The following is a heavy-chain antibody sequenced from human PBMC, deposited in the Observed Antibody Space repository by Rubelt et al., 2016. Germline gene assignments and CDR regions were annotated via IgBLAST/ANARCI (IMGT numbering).Heavy chain of an antibody. Sequence: VQLVESGGGLVQPGGSLRLSCAASGFTFSSYWMTWVRQAPAKGLEWVGVISHDGNSNDYADSVKGRFTISRDNSRNMVYLQMNSLRAEDTAMYYWLRTGTTSGYYLESWGQGTLVTVSS. CDR3: LRTGTTSGYYLES. CDR2: ISHDGNSN. J-gene: IGHJ4*02. V-gene: IGHV3-30*03. D-gene: IGHD1-7*01. CDR1: GFTFSSYW.